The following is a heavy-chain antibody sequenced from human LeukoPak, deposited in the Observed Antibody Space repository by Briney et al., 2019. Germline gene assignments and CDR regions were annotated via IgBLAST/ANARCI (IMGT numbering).Heavy chain of an antibody. D-gene: IGHD3-10*01. CDR1: GFTFSSYA. J-gene: IGHJ4*02. CDR2: ISGSGGST. CDR3: AKDDITMVRGIVDY. Sequence: GGSLRLSCAASGFTFSSYAMGWVRQAPGRGLEWVSAISGSGGSTYYADSVKGRFTISRDNSKNTLYLQVNSLRAEDTAIYYCAKDDITMVRGIVDYWGQGTLVTVSS. V-gene: IGHV3-23*01.